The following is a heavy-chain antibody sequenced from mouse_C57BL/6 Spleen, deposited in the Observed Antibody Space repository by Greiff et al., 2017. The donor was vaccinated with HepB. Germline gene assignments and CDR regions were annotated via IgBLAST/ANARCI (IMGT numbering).Heavy chain of an antibody. Sequence: QVQLQQSGPELVKPGASVKISCKASGYAFSSSWMNWVKQRPGKGLEWIGRIYPGDGDTNYNGKFKGKATLTADKSSSTAYMQLSSLTSEDSAVYFCARCPGGYDEVYYYAMDYWGQGTSVTVSS. CDR1: GYAFSSSW. CDR3: ARCPGGYDEVYYYAMDY. J-gene: IGHJ4*01. V-gene: IGHV1-82*01. D-gene: IGHD2-2*01. CDR2: IYPGDGDT.